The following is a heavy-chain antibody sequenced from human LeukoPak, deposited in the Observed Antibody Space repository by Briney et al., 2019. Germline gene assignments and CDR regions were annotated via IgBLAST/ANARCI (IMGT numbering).Heavy chain of an antibody. CDR2: ISSNGGST. CDR3: ARGSRYFDWLSGFDY. CDR1: GFTFSSYA. V-gene: IGHV3-64*01. J-gene: IGHJ4*02. Sequence: GGSLRLSCAASGFTFSSYAMHWVRQAPGKGLENVSAISSNGGSTYYANSVKGRFTISRDNSKNTLYLQMGSLRAEDMAVYYCARGSRYFDWLSGFDYWGQGTLVTVSS. D-gene: IGHD3-9*01.